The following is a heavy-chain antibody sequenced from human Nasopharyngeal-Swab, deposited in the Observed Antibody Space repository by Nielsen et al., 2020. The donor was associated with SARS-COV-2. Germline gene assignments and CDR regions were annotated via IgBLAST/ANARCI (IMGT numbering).Heavy chain of an antibody. Sequence: GESLKISCAASGFTFSSYGMHWVRQAPGKGLEWVAVIWYDGSNKYYADSVKGRFTISRDNSKNTLYLQMNSLRAEDTAVYYCANVWELPHYWGQGTLVTVSS. J-gene: IGHJ4*02. CDR2: IWYDGSNK. D-gene: IGHD1-26*01. V-gene: IGHV3-33*06. CDR1: GFTFSSYG. CDR3: ANVWELPHY.